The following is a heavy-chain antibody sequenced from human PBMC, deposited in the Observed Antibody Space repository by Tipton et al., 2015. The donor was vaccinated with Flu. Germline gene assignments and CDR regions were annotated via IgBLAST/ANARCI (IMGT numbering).Heavy chain of an antibody. CDR1: GYTFTSYG. CDR2: ISAYNGNT. J-gene: IGHJ3*02. V-gene: IGHV1-18*01. D-gene: IGHD3-3*01. Sequence: QLVQSGAEVKKPGASVKVSCKASGYTFTSYGISWVRQAPGQGLEWMGWISAYNGNTNYAQKLQGRVTMTTDTSTSTAYMELRSLRSDDTAVYYCARDKVGYYDFWSGYSNGGAFDIWGQGTMVPVSS. CDR3: ARDKVGYYDFWSGYSNGGAFDI.